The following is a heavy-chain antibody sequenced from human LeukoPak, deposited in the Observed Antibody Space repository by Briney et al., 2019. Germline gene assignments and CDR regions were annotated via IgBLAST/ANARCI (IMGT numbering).Heavy chain of an antibody. D-gene: IGHD3-10*01. CDR1: GFTFSSYA. V-gene: IGHV3-23*01. Sequence: GGSLRLSCAASGFTFSSYAMSWVRQAPGKGLEWVSAISGSGGSTYYADSVKGRFTISRDNSKNTLYLQMNSLRAEDTAVYYCAKGLMVRGVIIKVSHDAFDIWGQGTMVTVSS. J-gene: IGHJ3*02. CDR2: ISGSGGST. CDR3: AKGLMVRGVIIKVSHDAFDI.